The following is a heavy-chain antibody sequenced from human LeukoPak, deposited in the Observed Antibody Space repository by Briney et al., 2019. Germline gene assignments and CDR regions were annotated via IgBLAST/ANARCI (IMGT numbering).Heavy chain of an antibody. Sequence: GGSLTLSCAASGFTFSGYWMSWLRHAPGQGLEWVANIKQDGSEKYYVDSVKGRFTISRDNAKNSLYLQMNSLRAEDTAVYYCARDRGIGQADVWGKGTTVTVSS. CDR1: GFTFSGYW. CDR3: ARDRGIGQADV. J-gene: IGHJ6*04. V-gene: IGHV3-7*01. CDR2: IKQDGSEK.